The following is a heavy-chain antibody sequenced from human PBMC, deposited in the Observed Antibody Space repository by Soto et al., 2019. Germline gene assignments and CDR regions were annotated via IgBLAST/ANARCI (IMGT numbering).Heavy chain of an antibody. V-gene: IGHV4-34*01. CDR1: GGSFSGYY. D-gene: IGHD3-10*01. CDR3: ARLRKTTQFSMVPHYYYMDV. J-gene: IGHJ6*03. Sequence: SETLSLTCAVYGGSFSGYYWSWIRQPPGKGLEWIGEINHSGSTNYNPSLKSRVTISVDTSKNQFSLKLSSVTAADTAVYYCARLRKTTQFSMVPHYYYMDVWGKGTTVTVSS. CDR2: INHSGST.